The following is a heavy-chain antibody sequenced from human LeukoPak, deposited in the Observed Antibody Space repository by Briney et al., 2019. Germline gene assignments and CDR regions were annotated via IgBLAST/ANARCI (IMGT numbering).Heavy chain of an antibody. CDR3: VKDSLVDTAMVTEFDY. V-gene: IGHV3-74*01. J-gene: IGHJ4*02. D-gene: IGHD5-18*01. CDR2: INSDGSST. Sequence: GGSLRLSCAASGFIFSSYWMHWVRQAPGKGLVWVSRINSDGSSTSYADSVKGRFTISRDNAKNTLCLQMNSLRAEDTAVYYCVKDSLVDTAMVTEFDYWGQGTLVTVSS. CDR1: GFIFSSYW.